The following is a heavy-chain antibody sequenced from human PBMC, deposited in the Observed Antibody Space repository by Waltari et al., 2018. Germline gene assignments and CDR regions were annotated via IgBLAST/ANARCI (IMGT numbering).Heavy chain of an antibody. D-gene: IGHD2-15*01. J-gene: IGHJ4*02. Sequence: QVQLVQSGAEVKKPGASVKVSCKASGYTFTSYYMHWVRQAPRQGLEWMGRSNPSGGSTSYEQKFQGRVTMTRETSTSTVYMELSSLRSEDTAVYYCARAGSLGYCSGGSCYVFDYWGQGTLVTVSS. CDR1: GYTFTSYY. CDR2: SNPSGGST. V-gene: IGHV1-46*01. CDR3: ARAGSLGYCSGGSCYVFDY.